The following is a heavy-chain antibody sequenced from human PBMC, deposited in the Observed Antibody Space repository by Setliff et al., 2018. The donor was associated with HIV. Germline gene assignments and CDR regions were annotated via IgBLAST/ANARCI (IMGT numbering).Heavy chain of an antibody. J-gene: IGHJ3*02. Sequence: GESLKISCKGSGYSFTSYWIGWVRQMPGKGLEWMGIIYPGDSDARYSPSFQGQVTISADKSISTAYLQWSSLRASDTAMYYCASRGQYYYDSSGYGRDIWGQGTMVTVSS. V-gene: IGHV5-51*01. CDR2: IYPGDSDA. CDR3: ASRGQYYYDSSGYGRDI. D-gene: IGHD3-22*01. CDR1: GYSFTSYW.